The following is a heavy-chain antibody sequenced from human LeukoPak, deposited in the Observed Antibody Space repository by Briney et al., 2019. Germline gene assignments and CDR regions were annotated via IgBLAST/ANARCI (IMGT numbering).Heavy chain of an antibody. D-gene: IGHD1-26*01. J-gene: IGHJ4*02. Sequence: SETLSLTCTVSGYSISSGFYWGWIRQPPGKGLGWIGSIHYSKITFYNPSLKSRVTMSLDTSKNRFSLNLNSVTAADTAVYYCARAVGTTTGLFDYWGQGALVTVSS. CDR1: GYSISSGFY. V-gene: IGHV4-38-2*02. CDR2: IHYSKIT. CDR3: ARAVGTTTGLFDY.